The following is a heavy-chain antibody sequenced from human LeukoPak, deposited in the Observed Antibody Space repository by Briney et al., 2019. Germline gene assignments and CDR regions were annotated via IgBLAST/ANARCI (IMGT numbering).Heavy chain of an antibody. CDR1: GGTFSSYA. CDR2: IIPILGIA. J-gene: IGHJ4*02. Sequence: APVKVSCKASGGTFSSYAISWVRQAPGQGLEWMGRIIPILGIANYAQKFQGRVTITADKSTSTAYMELSSLRSEDTAVYYCARNRDGYNLDYWGQGTLVTVSS. D-gene: IGHD5-24*01. CDR3: ARNRDGYNLDY. V-gene: IGHV1-69*04.